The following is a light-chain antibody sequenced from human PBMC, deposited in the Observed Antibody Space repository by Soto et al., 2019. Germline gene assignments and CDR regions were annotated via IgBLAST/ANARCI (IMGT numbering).Light chain of an antibody. CDR3: QQRSNWLT. CDR1: QSVSSY. Sequence: EIVLTQSPATLSLSPGERDTLSCRASQSVSSYLAWYQQKPGQAPRLLIYDASNRATGIPARFSGSESGTDFTLTISSLEPEDFAVYYCQQRSNWLTFGGGTKVEIK. CDR2: DAS. J-gene: IGKJ4*01. V-gene: IGKV3-11*01.